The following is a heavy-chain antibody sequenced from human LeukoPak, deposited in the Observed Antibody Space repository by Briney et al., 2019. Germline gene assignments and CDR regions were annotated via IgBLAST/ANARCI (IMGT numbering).Heavy chain of an antibody. CDR2: INWDGGST. V-gene: IGHV3-43*01. D-gene: IGHD5-18*01. CDR3: AKGDVDSPMNFYH. CDR1: GFMFDDYT. Sequence: GGSLRLSCAASGFMFDDYTMHWVRQAPGKGLEWVSLINWDGGSTYYAGSVKGRFTISRDNSKNSLYLQMNRLRTEDTALYYCAKGDVDSPMNFYHWGQGTLVTVSS. J-gene: IGHJ4*02.